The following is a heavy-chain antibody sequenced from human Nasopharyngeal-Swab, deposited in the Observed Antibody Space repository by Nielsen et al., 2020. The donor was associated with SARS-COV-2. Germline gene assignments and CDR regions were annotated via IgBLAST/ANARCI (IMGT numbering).Heavy chain of an antibody. D-gene: IGHD6-13*01. CDR3: ATTAAAAGTSWFDP. CDR1: GYTLTELS. CDR2: FDPEDGET. V-gene: IGHV1-24*01. Sequence: ASVKVSCKVSGYTLTELSMHWVRQAPGKGLEWMGGFDPEDGETIYVQKFQGRVTMTEDTSTDTAYMELSSLRSEDTAVYYCATTAAAAGTSWFDPWGQGTLVTVSS. J-gene: IGHJ5*02.